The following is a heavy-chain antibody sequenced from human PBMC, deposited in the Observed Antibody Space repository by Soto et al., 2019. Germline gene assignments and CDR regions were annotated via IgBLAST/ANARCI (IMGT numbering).Heavy chain of an antibody. J-gene: IGHJ4*02. CDR1: GGSISSGDYY. CDR3: ARGRPYYDFWSGYYTSSRGYSGYEDY. V-gene: IGHV4-30-4*01. CDR2: IYYSGST. D-gene: IGHD3-3*01. Sequence: QVQLQESGPGLVKPSQTLSLTCTVSGGSISSGDYYWSWIRQPPGKGLEWIGYIYYSGSTYYNPSLKSRVTISVDTSKNQFSLKLSSVTAADTAVYYCARGRPYYDFWSGYYTSSRGYSGYEDYWGQGTLVTVSS.